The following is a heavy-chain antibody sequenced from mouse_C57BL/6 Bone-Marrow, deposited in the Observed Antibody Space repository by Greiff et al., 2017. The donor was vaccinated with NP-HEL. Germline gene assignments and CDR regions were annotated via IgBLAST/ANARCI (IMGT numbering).Heavy chain of an antibody. J-gene: IGHJ2*01. V-gene: IGHV10-1*01. CDR2: IRSKSNNYAT. CDR1: GFSFNTYA. D-gene: IGHD1-1*01. Sequence: EVQLVESGGGLVQPKGSLKLSCAASGFSFNTYAMNWVRQAPGKGLEWVARIRSKSNNYATYYADSVKDRFTISRDDSESMLYLQMNNLKTEDTAIDYCGRCYYGSPLYFCQRGQGTNPT. CDR3: GRCYYGSPLYFCQ.